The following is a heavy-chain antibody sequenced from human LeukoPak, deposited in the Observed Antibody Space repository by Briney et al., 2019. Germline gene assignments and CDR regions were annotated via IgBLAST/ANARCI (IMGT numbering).Heavy chain of an antibody. CDR3: AKCLLRPGY. V-gene: IGHV3-23*01. CDR1: GFTFSDYY. Sequence: PGGSLRLSCAASGFTFSDYYMSWIRQAPGKGLEWVSDINGSGGSTYYADSVKGRFTISRDNSKNTLYLLMNSLRAEDTAVYYCAKCLLRPGYWGQETMVTVSS. CDR2: INGSGGST. J-gene: IGHJ3*01. D-gene: IGHD3-3*01.